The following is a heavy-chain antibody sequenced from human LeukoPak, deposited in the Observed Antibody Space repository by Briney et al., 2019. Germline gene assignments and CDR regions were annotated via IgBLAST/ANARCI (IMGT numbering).Heavy chain of an antibody. J-gene: IGHJ4*02. CDR2: IDNREST. Sequence: PSETLSLTCTVSGGSFSFYFWHWIRQPPGEGLDWIGEIDNRESTQYKPSLRSRGIISIDTSGNHFSLKLTSVTAADTAVYFCARDSDSGFQWGQGMLVTVSS. CDR1: GGSFSFYF. CDR3: ARDSDSGFQ. V-gene: IGHV4-34*01. D-gene: IGHD3-16*01.